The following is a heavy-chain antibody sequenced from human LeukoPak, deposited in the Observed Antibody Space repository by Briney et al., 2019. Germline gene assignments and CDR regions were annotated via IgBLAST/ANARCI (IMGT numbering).Heavy chain of an antibody. Sequence: GGSLRLSCAASGFTFSNYAMHWVRQAPGKGLEWVAVISDDGSNKYYGDSVKGRFTISRDNSKNTVYLQMNSLRAEDTAVHYCAKDRYSSGWYSDFDYWGQGTLVTVSS. D-gene: IGHD6-19*01. CDR2: ISDDGSNK. CDR1: GFTFSNYA. CDR3: AKDRYSSGWYSDFDY. J-gene: IGHJ4*02. V-gene: IGHV3-30*18.